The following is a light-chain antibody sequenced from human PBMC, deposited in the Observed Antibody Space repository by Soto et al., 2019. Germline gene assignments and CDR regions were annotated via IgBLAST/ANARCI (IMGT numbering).Light chain of an antibody. J-gene: IGKJ5*01. Sequence: EIVMTQSPATLSVSPGERATLSCRASQSVSSNLAWYQQKPGQAPRLLIYGAYITAPGIPARFSGSGSGTDFTLTISSLEPEDFAIYYCQQRQYWPPITFGQGTRLEI. CDR1: QSVSSN. CDR2: GAY. CDR3: QQRQYWPPIT. V-gene: IGKV3D-15*01.